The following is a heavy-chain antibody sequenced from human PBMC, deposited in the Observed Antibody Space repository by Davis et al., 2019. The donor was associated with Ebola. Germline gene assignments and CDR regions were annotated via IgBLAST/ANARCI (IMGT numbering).Heavy chain of an antibody. CDR3: AAGQKRRGQGLVLGVYYYHHMDV. CDR2: FDPEHDET. D-gene: IGHD3-3*01. V-gene: IGHV1-24*01. Sequence: ASVKVSCKVSGTIFSELAIHWVRQAPGKGLEWMGGFDPEHDETIYAQKFQGRVTMTEDTSTDTAYMELSNLRYDDTAVYYWAAGQKRRGQGLVLGVYYYHHMDVWGQGTTVTVSS. CDR1: GTIFSELA. J-gene: IGHJ6*03.